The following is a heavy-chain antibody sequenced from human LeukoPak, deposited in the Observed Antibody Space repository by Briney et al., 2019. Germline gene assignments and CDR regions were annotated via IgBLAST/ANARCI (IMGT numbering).Heavy chain of an antibody. CDR2: IHGGGGGA. J-gene: IGHJ3*02. V-gene: IGHV3-23*01. D-gene: IGHD4-17*01. Sequence: GGSLRLSCTASGFTFSAYAMMWFRQAPGKGPEWISAIHGGGGGAFYADSVKGRFTISRDNSKYTLFLQMNSLRAEDTAVYYCARDPNGDYVGAFDMWGPGTMVTVSS. CDR1: GFTFSAYA. CDR3: ARDPNGDYVGAFDM.